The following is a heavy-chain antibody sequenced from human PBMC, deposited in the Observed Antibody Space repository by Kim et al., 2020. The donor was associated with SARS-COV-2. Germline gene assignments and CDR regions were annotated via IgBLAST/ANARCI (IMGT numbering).Heavy chain of an antibody. D-gene: IGHD6-13*01. J-gene: IGHJ4*02. CDR3: AKVSPYSSSWSLTRFDY. V-gene: IGHV3-23*01. Sequence: GGSLRLSCAASGFTFSSYAMTWVRQAPGKGLEWVSAISDSGGSTYYADSVKGRFTISRDNSKNTLYLQMNSLRAEDTAVYYCAKVSPYSSSWSLTRFDYWGQGTLVTVSS. CDR1: GFTFSSYA. CDR2: ISDSGGST.